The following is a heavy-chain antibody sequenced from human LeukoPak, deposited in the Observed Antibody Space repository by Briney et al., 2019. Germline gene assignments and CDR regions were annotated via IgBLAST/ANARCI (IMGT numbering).Heavy chain of an antibody. Sequence: GGSLRLSCAASGFTFSSYSMNWVRQAPGKGLEWVSYIGRSSSTIYYADSVKGRFTISRDNSKNSLYLQMNSLRTEDTALYYCAKEETIGSGYYGMDVWGQGTTVTVSS. J-gene: IGHJ6*02. CDR3: AKEETIGSGYYGMDV. V-gene: IGHV3-48*04. CDR2: IGRSSSTI. CDR1: GFTFSSYS. D-gene: IGHD6-19*01.